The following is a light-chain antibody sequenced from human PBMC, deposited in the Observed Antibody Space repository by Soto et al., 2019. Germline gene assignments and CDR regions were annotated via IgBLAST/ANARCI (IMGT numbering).Light chain of an antibody. CDR3: QQYNNWPQT. CDR1: QSVRSS. V-gene: IGKV3-15*01. CDR2: GAS. J-gene: IGKJ1*01. Sequence: PATLSVSPGERATLSCRASQSVRSSIAWYQHKPGQAPRLLIYGASTRATGIPARISGSGSGTEFTLTISSLQSEDFAVYYCQQYNNWPQTFGQGTKVDIK.